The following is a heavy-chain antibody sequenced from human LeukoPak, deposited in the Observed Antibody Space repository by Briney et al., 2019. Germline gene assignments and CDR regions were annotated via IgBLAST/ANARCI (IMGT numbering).Heavy chain of an antibody. CDR2: ISNSGGST. CDR1: GFTFSSYA. CDR3: ARGGAARPDY. Sequence: GGSLRLSCAASGFTFSSYAMSWVRQAPGKGLEWVSVISNSGGSTDYADSVKGRFTISRGNAKNSLYLQMNSLRAEDTAVYYCARGGAARPDYWGQGTLLTVSS. V-gene: IGHV3-23*01. J-gene: IGHJ4*02. D-gene: IGHD6-6*01.